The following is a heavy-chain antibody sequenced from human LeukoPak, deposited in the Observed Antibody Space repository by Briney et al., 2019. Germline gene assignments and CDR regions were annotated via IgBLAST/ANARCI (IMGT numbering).Heavy chain of an antibody. V-gene: IGHV3-23*01. CDR3: AKWAYYDFWSGHYKSHFDS. Sequence: PGGSLRLSCVVSGFTFKNYAMSWVRQAPGKGLECESSIRDSGNGTDYADSVKGRFTVSRDNSKNTLYLHMNSLSAEDTAVYYCAKWAYYDFWSGHYKSHFDSWGQGTLVTVSP. J-gene: IGHJ4*02. CDR1: GFTFKNYA. D-gene: IGHD3-3*01. CDR2: IRDSGNGT.